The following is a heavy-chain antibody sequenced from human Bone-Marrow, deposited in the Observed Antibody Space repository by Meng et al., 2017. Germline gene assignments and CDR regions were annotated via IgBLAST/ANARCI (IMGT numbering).Heavy chain of an antibody. CDR3: ARGTYSSSWNYYGMDV. V-gene: IGHV3-7*01. J-gene: IGHJ6*02. D-gene: IGHD6-13*01. CDR1: GFTFSSYW. Sequence: GESLKISCAASGFTFSSYWMSWVRQAPGKGLEWVANIKQDGSEKYYVDSVKGRFTISRDNAKNSLYLQMNSLRAEDTAVYYCARGTYSSSWNYYGMDVWGQGTTVTVSS. CDR2: IKQDGSEK.